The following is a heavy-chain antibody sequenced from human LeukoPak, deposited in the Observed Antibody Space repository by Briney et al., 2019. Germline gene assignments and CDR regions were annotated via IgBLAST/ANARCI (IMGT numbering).Heavy chain of an antibody. CDR2: IYYSGST. CDR3: ARLYYDSSGYYQICYFDY. CDR1: GGSISSSSYY. Sequence: SETLSLTCTVSGGSISSSSYYWGWIRQPPGKGLEWIGSIYYSGSTYYNPSLKSRVTISVDTSKNQFSPNLSSVTAADTAVYYCARLYYDSSGYYQICYFDYWGQGTLITVSS. V-gene: IGHV4-39*01. D-gene: IGHD3-22*01. J-gene: IGHJ4*02.